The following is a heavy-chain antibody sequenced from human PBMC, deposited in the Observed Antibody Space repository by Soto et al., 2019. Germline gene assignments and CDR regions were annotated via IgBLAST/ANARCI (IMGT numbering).Heavy chain of an antibody. CDR2: INKNGFTI. CDR1: GFTLTTYS. Sequence: GGSLRLSCAVSGFTLTTYSMNWVRQAPGKGLEWISFINKNGFTIYYADSVKGRFPISRDYAKNSLYLQMDSLRHEDTAVYYCARGAVTGTSLFDYWGLGTQVTVSS. CDR3: ARGAVTGTSLFDY. D-gene: IGHD6-19*01. J-gene: IGHJ4*02. V-gene: IGHV3-48*02.